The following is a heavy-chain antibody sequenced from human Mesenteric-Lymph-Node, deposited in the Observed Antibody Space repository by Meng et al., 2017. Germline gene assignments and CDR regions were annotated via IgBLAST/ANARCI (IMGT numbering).Heavy chain of an antibody. Sequence: SETLSLTCTVSGGSVSSGSYYWNWIRQPPGKGLEWIGYVFYSGSTSYNPSLKSRVSISVDTSKNQFSLKLSSVTAADAAVYHCVRATTVTTYRAYYYGLDVWGQGPTVTVSS. CDR3: VRATTVTTYRAYYYGLDV. CDR1: GGSVSSGSYY. V-gene: IGHV4-61*01. J-gene: IGHJ6*02. CDR2: VFYSGST. D-gene: IGHD4-17*01.